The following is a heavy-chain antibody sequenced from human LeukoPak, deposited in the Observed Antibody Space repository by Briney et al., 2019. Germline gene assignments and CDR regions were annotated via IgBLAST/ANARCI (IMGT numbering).Heavy chain of an antibody. V-gene: IGHV3-23*01. D-gene: IGHD5-12*01. CDR2: ISGRGDRT. J-gene: IGHJ4*02. CDR3: AKDVDGFHRPLDY. CDR1: GFTFSNCA. Sequence: GGSLRLSCAASGFTFSNCAMNWVRQSPGKGLEWVSGISGRGDRTCIADSVKGRFTISRDNSKNTLYLQMNTLRVDDTAVYYCAKDVDGFHRPLDYWGQGALVTVSS.